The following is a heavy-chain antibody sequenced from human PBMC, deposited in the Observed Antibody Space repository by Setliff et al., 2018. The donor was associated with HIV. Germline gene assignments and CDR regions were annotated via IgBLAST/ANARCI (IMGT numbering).Heavy chain of an antibody. D-gene: IGHD4-17*01. CDR1: GGSISSGGYY. J-gene: IGHJ2*01. CDR3: ARRYGDYKIGDWFFDL. CDR2: IYYSGTT. V-gene: IGHV4-31*11. Sequence: SETLSLTCAVSGGSISSGGYYWNWIRQHPGKGLEWIGYIYYSGTTYYNPSLKSRVTTSVDKSKNQFSLKLNSVTAADTAVYYCARRYGDYKIGDWFFDLWGRGTLVTVSS.